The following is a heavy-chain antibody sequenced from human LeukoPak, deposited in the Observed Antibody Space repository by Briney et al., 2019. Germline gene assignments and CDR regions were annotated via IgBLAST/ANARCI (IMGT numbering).Heavy chain of an antibody. V-gene: IGHV4-4*09. CDR1: GGSISGYY. Sequence: SETLSLTCTVSGGSISGYYWSWIRQPPGKGLEWIGYISASGTTNYNPSLKSRVTMSVDTSKNQFSLKLSSVTAADTAVYYCARLPNDAFDIWGQGTMVTVSS. J-gene: IGHJ3*02. CDR3: ARLPNDAFDI. CDR2: ISASGTT.